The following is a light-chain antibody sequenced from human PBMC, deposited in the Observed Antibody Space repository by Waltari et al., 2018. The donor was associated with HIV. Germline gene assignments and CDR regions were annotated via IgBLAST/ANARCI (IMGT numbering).Light chain of an antibody. CDR1: SSDVGGYNY. CDR3: SSYTSSSTLEVV. J-gene: IGLJ2*01. V-gene: IGLV2-14*03. Sequence: QSALTQPASVSGSPGQSITISCTGTSSDVGGYNYVSWYQQHPGKAPKLMIYDVSNLPSVFSNRFSGSKSGNTASLTVSGLQAEDEADYYCSSYTSSSTLEVVFGGGTKLTVL. CDR2: DVS.